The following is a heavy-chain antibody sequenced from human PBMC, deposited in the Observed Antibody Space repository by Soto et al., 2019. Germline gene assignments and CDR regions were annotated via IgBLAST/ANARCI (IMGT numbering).Heavy chain of an antibody. Sequence: ASVKVSCKASGYTFTGYYMHWVLQAPGQGLEWMGWINPNRGGTNYAQKLQGWVTMTRDTSISTAYMELSRLRSDDTAVYYCARAAMVRGVTYGMDAWGKGNKVTVYS. J-gene: IGHJ6*04. CDR3: ARAAMVRGVTYGMDA. D-gene: IGHD3-10*01. CDR2: INPNRGGT. V-gene: IGHV1-2*04. CDR1: GYTFTGYY.